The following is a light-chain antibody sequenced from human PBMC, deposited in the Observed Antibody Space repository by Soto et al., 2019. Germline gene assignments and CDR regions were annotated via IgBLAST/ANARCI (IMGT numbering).Light chain of an antibody. Sequence: EIVLTQSPGTLSLSPGERATLSCRASQGITNSYLAWYQQKPGQAPRLLIYVASRRATGIPDRFSGSGSGTDLTLTISRLEPEDFAVYYCQQYGSSPPITFGQGTHWRL. V-gene: IGKV3-20*01. CDR3: QQYGSSPPIT. CDR2: VAS. CDR1: QGITNSY. J-gene: IGKJ5*01.